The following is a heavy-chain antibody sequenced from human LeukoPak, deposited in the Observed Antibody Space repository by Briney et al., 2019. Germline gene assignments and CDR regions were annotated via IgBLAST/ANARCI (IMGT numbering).Heavy chain of an antibody. CDR3: ARGLYYFDY. Sequence: PGGSLRLSCAASGFAFSSYSMNWVRQAPGKGLDWVSYISSSGNTIYYADSVKGRFTISRDNAKNSLYLQMNSLRAEDTAVYYCARGLYYFDYWGQGTLVTVSS. CDR1: GFAFSSYS. V-gene: IGHV3-48*04. CDR2: ISSSGNTI. J-gene: IGHJ4*02.